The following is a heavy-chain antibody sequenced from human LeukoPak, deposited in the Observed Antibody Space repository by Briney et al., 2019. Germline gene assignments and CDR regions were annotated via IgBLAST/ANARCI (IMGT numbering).Heavy chain of an antibody. Sequence: ASVKVSCKASGYTFTSYDINWVRQATGQGLKWMGWMNPNSGNTGYAQKFQGRVTMTRNTSISTAYMELSSLRSEDTAVYYCARGHTYYYGSGSSSANFDYWGQGTLVTVSS. J-gene: IGHJ4*02. D-gene: IGHD3-10*01. CDR2: MNPNSGNT. CDR1: GYTFTSYD. V-gene: IGHV1-8*01. CDR3: ARGHTYYYGSGSSSANFDY.